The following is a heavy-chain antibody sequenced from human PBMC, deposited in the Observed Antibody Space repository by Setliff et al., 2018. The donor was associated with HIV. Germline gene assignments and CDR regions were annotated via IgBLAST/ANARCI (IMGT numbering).Heavy chain of an antibody. CDR3: ARPIVPAAIYAYYYYGMDV. D-gene: IGHD2-2*01. CDR1: GYTFTSYD. J-gene: IGHJ6*02. CDR2: IIPIFGTA. Sequence: SVKVSCKASGYTFTSYDINWVRQATGQGLEWMGGIIPIFGTANYAQKFQGRVTITTDESTSTAYMELSSLRSEDTAVYYCARPIVPAAIYAYYYYGMDVWGQGTTVTVSS. V-gene: IGHV1-69*05.